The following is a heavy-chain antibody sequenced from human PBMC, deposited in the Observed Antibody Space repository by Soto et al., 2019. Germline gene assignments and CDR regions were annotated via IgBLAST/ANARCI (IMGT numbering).Heavy chain of an antibody. Sequence: PGGSLRLSCAASGFTFDDYAMHWVRQARGKGLEWVSGISWNSGSIGYADSVKGRFTISRDNAKKSLYLQMCSLRAEDTALYYCAKDNDYGDWVDDWGQGTRVTVSS. D-gene: IGHD4-17*01. CDR2: ISWNSGSI. V-gene: IGHV3-9*01. CDR1: GFTFDDYA. CDR3: AKDNDYGDWVDD. J-gene: IGHJ4*02.